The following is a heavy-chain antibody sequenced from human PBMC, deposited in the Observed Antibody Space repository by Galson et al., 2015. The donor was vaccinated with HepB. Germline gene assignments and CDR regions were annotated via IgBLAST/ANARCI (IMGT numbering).Heavy chain of an antibody. CDR2: ISGSGGST. V-gene: IGHV3-23*01. D-gene: IGHD3-3*01. CDR1: GFTFSSYA. J-gene: IGHJ4*01. Sequence: SLRLSCAASGFTFSSYAMSWVRQAPGKGLEWVSAISGSGGSTYYADSVKGRFTISRDNSKNTLYLQMNSLRAEGTAVYYCAKDMNGITIFGVVTPQVEFDYWGQGTLVTVSS. CDR3: AKDMNGITIFGVVTPQVEFDY.